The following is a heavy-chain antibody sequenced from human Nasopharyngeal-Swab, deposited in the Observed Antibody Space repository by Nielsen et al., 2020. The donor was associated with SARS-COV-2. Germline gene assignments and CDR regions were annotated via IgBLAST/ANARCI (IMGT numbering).Heavy chain of an antibody. CDR2: INHSGST. J-gene: IGHJ4*02. V-gene: IGHV4-34*01. Sequence: WIRQPPGKGLEWIGEINHSGSTNYNPSLKSRVTISVDTSKNQFSLKLGSVTAADTAVYYCARVGIAAAGGLPNDYWGQGTLVTVSS. CDR3: ARVGIAAAGGLPNDY. D-gene: IGHD6-13*01.